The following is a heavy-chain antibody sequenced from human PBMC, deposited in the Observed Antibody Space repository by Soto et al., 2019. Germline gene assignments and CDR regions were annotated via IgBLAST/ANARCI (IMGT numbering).Heavy chain of an antibody. Sequence: GGSLRLSCAASGFTFSSYAMSWVRQAPGKGLEWVSAISGSGGSTYYADSVKGRFTISRDNSKNTLYLQMNSLRAEDTAVYYGAKPPYSSGWYGYWGQGTLVTVS. CDR3: AKPPYSSGWYGY. CDR1: GFTFSSYA. J-gene: IGHJ4*02. CDR2: ISGSGGST. D-gene: IGHD6-19*01. V-gene: IGHV3-23*01.